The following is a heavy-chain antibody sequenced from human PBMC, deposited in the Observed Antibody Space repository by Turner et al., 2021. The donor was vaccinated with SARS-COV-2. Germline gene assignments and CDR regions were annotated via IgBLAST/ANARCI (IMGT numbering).Heavy chain of an antibody. CDR1: GGSISSYY. J-gene: IGHJ4*02. CDR2: IYYSGST. Sequence: QVQLQESAPGLVQPSGTLSLTCTVSGGSISSYYWSWVRQPPGKGMEWIGYIYYSGSTNSNPSLKSQITISVDTSKDQFSRKLSSVTAADAAGYYCARGFDDWGQGTLVTVSS. V-gene: IGHV4-59*01. CDR3: ARGFDD.